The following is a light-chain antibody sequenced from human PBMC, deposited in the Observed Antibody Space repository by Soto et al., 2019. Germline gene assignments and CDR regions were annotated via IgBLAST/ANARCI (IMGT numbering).Light chain of an antibody. CDR2: DVS. CDR1: HSITTW. V-gene: IGKV1-5*01. CDR3: HHYKMYSPWT. J-gene: IGKJ1*01. Sequence: IHITQSPSTMSAYVGDSVTITCRASHSITTWLAWYQQRPGKAPKLLIYDVSSLQSGVPSRFSGSGSGTEFTLTISSLQPDDFATYYCHHYKMYSPWTFGQGTKVDIK.